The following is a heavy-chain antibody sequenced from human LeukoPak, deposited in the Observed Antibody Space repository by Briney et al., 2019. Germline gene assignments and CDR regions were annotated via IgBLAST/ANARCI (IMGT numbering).Heavy chain of an antibody. CDR3: ARRNYGGPRWFDP. V-gene: IGHV1-8*01. Sequence: ASVKVSCKASGYTFTSYDINWVRQATGRGLEWMGWMNPNSGNTGYAQKFQGRVTMSRNTSITTAYMELSGLRSEDTAVYYCARRNYGGPRWFDPWGQGTLVTVSS. CDR2: MNPNSGNT. J-gene: IGHJ5*02. CDR1: GYTFTSYD. D-gene: IGHD4-23*01.